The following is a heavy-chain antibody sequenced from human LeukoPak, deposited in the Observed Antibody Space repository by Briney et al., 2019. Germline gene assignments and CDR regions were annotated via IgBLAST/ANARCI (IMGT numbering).Heavy chain of an antibody. Sequence: SETLSLTCTVSGGSISSYYWSWIQQPAGKGLEWIGRIYASGSTNYNPSLKSRVTMSVDTSKNQFSLKLSSVTAADTAVYYCASIDTTDAFDIWGQGTMVTVSS. CDR1: GGSISSYY. CDR3: ASIDTTDAFDI. CDR2: IYASGST. D-gene: IGHD1-26*01. V-gene: IGHV4-4*07. J-gene: IGHJ3*02.